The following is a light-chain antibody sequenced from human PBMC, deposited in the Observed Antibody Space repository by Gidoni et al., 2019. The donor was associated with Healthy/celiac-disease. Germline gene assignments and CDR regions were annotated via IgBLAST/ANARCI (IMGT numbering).Light chain of an antibody. CDR2: DAS. Sequence: DIQMTQSPSTLSASVGDRVTITCRASQSISSWLAWYQQKPGKAPKLLIYDASSLESGVPSRFSGRGSGTEFTLTLSSLQPDDFAPYYCQQYNSWGTFGQGTKLEIK. CDR3: QQYNSWGT. CDR1: QSISSW. J-gene: IGKJ2*02. V-gene: IGKV1-5*01.